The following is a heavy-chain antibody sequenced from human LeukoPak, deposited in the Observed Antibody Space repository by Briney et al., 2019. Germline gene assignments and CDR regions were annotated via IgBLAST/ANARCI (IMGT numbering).Heavy chain of an antibody. CDR1: GFTFDDYG. D-gene: IGHD1-26*01. Sequence: GGSLRLSCAASGFTFDDYGMSWVRQAPGKGLEWVSGINWNGGSTGYADSVKGRFTISRDNAKNSLYLQMNSLRAEDTALYYCAKSGSYASFFDYWGQGTLVTVPS. CDR2: INWNGGST. J-gene: IGHJ4*02. CDR3: AKSGSYASFFDY. V-gene: IGHV3-20*04.